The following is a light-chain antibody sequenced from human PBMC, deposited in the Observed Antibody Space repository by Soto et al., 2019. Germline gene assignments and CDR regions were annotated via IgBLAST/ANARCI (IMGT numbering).Light chain of an antibody. J-gene: IGKJ1*01. Sequence: DIQMTQSPSSLSASVGDRVTITCRASQSISSYLNWYQQKPGKAPKLLIYAASSLQSGVPSRFSGSGSGTDSTLTISSLQPEDFATYYCQKYNSFWTFGQGTKVDIK. CDR1: QSISSY. CDR2: AAS. V-gene: IGKV1-39*01. CDR3: QKYNSFWT.